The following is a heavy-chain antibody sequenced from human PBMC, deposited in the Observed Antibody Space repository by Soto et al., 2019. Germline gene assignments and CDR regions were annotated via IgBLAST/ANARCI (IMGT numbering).Heavy chain of an antibody. V-gene: IGHV1-69*12. CDR1: GGTFSSYA. Sequence: QVQLVQSGAEVKKPGSSVKVSCKASGGTFSSYAISWVRQAPGQGLEWMGGIIPIFGTANYAQKFQGRVTITADESTSTAYMELSRLRSEDTAVYYCARWTVPAGAYYYDMDVWGQGTTVTVSS. J-gene: IGHJ6*02. D-gene: IGHD2-2*01. CDR2: IIPIFGTA. CDR3: ARWTVPAGAYYYDMDV.